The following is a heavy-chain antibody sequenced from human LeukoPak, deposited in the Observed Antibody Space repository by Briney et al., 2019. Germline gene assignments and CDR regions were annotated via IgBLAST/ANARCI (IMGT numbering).Heavy chain of an antibody. CDR3: ARGIGATRPDYFDY. CDR2: ISSSSTYI. J-gene: IGHJ4*02. Sequence: GGSLRLSCEASGFTFSSYWMSWVRQAPGKGLEWVSSISSSSTYIYYRDSVKGRFTISRDNAKISLFLQMNSLRDEDTAVYYCARGIGATRPDYFDYWGQGTLVTVSS. V-gene: IGHV3-21*01. CDR1: GFTFSSYW. D-gene: IGHD6-6*01.